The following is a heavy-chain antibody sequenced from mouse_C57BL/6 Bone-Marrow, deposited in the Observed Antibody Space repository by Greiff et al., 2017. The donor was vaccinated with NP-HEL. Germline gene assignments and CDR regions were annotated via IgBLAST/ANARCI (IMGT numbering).Heavy chain of an antibody. V-gene: IGHV2-6*01. J-gene: IGHJ3*01. Sequence: VQLQQSGPGLVAPSQSLSITCTVSGFSFTSYGVDWVRPSPGKGLEWLGVIWGVGRTNYNSALKSRLSISKDNSKSQVFLKMNSLQTDDTAMYYCASLTRFAYWGQGTLVTVSA. CDR1: GFSFTSYG. CDR2: IWGVGRT. CDR3: ASLTRFAY.